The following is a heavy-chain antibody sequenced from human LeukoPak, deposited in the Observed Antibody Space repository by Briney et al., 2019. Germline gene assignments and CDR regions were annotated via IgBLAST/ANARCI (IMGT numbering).Heavy chain of an antibody. CDR2: IIPIFGTA. V-gene: IGHV1-69*13. J-gene: IGHJ4*02. D-gene: IGHD3-16*02. Sequence: GASVKVSCKASGGTFSSYAISWVRQAPGQGLEWMGGIIPIFGTANYAQKFQGRVTITADESTSTAYMELSSLRSEDTAVYYCVRSSTLGGVIVTPPDYWGQGTLVTVSS. CDR3: VRSSTLGGVIVTPPDY. CDR1: GGTFSSYA.